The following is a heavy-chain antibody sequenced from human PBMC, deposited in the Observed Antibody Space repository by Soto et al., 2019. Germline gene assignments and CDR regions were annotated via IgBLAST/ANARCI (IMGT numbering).Heavy chain of an antibody. Sequence: GGSLRLSCAASGFTFSGSAMHWVRQASGKGLEWVGRIRSKANSYATAYAASVKGRFTISRDDSKNTAYLQMNSLKTEDTALYYCTSGVLSPGGAQGHSSGWTKGYYYYYGMDVWGQGTTVTVSS. CDR2: IRSKANSYAT. J-gene: IGHJ6*02. D-gene: IGHD6-19*01. V-gene: IGHV3-73*01. CDR3: TSGVLSPGGAQGHSSGWTKGYYYYYGMDV. CDR1: GFTFSGSA.